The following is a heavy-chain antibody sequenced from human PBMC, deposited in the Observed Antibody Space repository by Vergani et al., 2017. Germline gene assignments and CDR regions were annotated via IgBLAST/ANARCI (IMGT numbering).Heavy chain of an antibody. Sequence: EVQLVESGGGLVQPGRSLRLSCTASGFTFGDYAMSWFRQAPGEGLEWVGFIRSKAYGGTTEYTASVKGRFTISRDDSKSIAYLQMNSLKTEDTAVYYCTREREYYYDSSGPSDWGQGTLVTVSS. CDR1: GFTFGDYA. CDR2: IRSKAYGGTT. V-gene: IGHV3-49*01. J-gene: IGHJ4*02. CDR3: TREREYYYDSSGPSD. D-gene: IGHD3-22*01.